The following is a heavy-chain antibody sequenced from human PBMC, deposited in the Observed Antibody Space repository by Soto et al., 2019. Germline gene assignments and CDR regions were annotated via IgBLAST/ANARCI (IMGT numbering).Heavy chain of an antibody. CDR1: GYTFTSYD. CDR2: MNPNSGDT. J-gene: IGHJ6*03. Sequence: QVYLVQSGAEVKKPGASVKVSCKASGYTFTSYDINWVRQVAGQGLEWMGWMNPNSGDTAYAQEFQGRVTMSRNTSISIAYMELSSLRPADTAVYYCARGLKMLRVFGLKTYYYYYMDVWGKGTTVTLSS. D-gene: IGHD3-10*01. CDR3: ARGLKMLRVFGLKTYYYYYMDV. V-gene: IGHV1-8*01.